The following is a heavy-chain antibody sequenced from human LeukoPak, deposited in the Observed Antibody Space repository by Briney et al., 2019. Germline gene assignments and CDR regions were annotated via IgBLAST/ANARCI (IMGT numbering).Heavy chain of an antibody. CDR3: ARELSDDSSGHASQFDY. D-gene: IGHD3-22*01. J-gene: IGHJ4*02. V-gene: IGHV3-30*02. CDR2: IRYDGSNK. Sequence: GGSLRLSCAASGFTFSTYAMSWVRQAPGKGLEWVAFIRYDGSNKYYADSVKGRFTISRDNAKNSLYLQMNSLRAEDTAVYYCARELSDDSSGHASQFDYWGRGTLVTVSS. CDR1: GFTFSTYA.